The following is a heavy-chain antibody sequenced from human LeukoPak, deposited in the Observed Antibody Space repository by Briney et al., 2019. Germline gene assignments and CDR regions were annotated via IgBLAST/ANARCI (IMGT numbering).Heavy chain of an antibody. CDR2: IYYSGST. Sequence: PSETLSLTCTVSGGSISSYYWSWIRQPPGKGLDWIGYIYYSGSTNYNPSLKSRVTISVDTSKNQFSLRLTSVTAADTAVYYCARAPYCSGGNCYFDYWGQGTLVTVSS. J-gene: IGHJ4*02. V-gene: IGHV4-59*01. CDR1: GGSISSYY. CDR3: ARAPYCSGGNCYFDY. D-gene: IGHD2-15*01.